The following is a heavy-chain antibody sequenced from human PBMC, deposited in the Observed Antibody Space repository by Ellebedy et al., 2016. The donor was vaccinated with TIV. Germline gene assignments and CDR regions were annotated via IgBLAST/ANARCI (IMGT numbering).Heavy chain of an antibody. D-gene: IGHD5-18*01. CDR2: IIPILALP. V-gene: IGHV1-69*04. Sequence: AASVKVSCKASGYTFTTYAMHWVRQAPGQGLEWMGRIIPILALPNYAQKFQARVTITADKSTTTAYMELSSLTSEDTAVYYCARQFGYTHVMTPYESWGQGTLVTVSS. CDR3: ARQFGYTHVMTPYES. CDR1: GYTFTTYA. J-gene: IGHJ5*01.